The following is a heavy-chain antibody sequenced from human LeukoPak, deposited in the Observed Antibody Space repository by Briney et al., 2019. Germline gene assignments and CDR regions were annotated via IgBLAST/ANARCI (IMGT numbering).Heavy chain of an antibody. V-gene: IGHV3-21*04. CDR1: GFAFSSYS. CDR3: AKDFKTGGLYYFDY. Sequence: GGSLRLSCAASGFAFSSYSMNWVRQAPGKGLEWVSSISSSSSYIYYADSVKGRFTISRDNAKNSLYLQMNSLRAEDTAVYYFAKDFKTGGLYYFDYWGQGTLVTVSS. J-gene: IGHJ4*02. D-gene: IGHD7-27*01. CDR2: ISSSSSYI.